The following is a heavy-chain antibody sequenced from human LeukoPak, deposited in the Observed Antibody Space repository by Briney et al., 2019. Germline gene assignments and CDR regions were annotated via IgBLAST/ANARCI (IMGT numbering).Heavy chain of an antibody. CDR2: IPYDGSNK. CDR1: GFTFSNYA. V-gene: IGHV3-30*04. J-gene: IGHJ4*02. Sequence: HPGGSLRLSCVVSGFTFSNYAMHWVRQAPGKGLEWVAFIPYDGSNKYYADSVKGRFTISRDNSKNTLYLQMNSLRGEDTAVYYCARDLSRTIDYWGQGTLVTVSS. CDR3: ARDLSRTIDY.